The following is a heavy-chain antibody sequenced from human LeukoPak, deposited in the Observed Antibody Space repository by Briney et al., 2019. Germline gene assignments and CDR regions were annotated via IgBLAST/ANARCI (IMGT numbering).Heavy chain of an antibody. V-gene: IGHV3-7*01. D-gene: IGHD3-10*01. CDR3: ARGFSVLLWFGELLGFDY. J-gene: IGHJ4*02. CDR1: GFTFSSYC. Sequence: GGSLRLSCAASGFTFSSYCMSWVRQAPGKGLEWVVNIKQNGSEKYYVDSGKGRFTISRDNAKNSLYLQMNSLRAEDTAVYYCARGFSVLLWFGELLGFDYWGQGTLVTVSS. CDR2: IKQNGSEK.